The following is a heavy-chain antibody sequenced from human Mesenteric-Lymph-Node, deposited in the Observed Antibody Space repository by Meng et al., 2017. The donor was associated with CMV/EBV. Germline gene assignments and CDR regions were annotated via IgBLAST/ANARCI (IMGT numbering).Heavy chain of an antibody. J-gene: IGHJ4*02. CDR1: GFTFSTHA. CDR3: ARDIGYGDSTQVFDY. D-gene: IGHD4-17*01. V-gene: IGHV3-30*04. CDR2: ISYD. Sequence: LSLTCAASGFTFSTHATHWVRQAPGKGLEWVALISYDASVQGRFTISRDNARNSLYLQMNGLRADDTAVYYCARDIGYGDSTQVFDYWGLGTLVTVSS.